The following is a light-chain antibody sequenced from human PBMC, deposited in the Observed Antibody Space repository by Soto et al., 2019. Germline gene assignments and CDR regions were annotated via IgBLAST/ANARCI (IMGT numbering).Light chain of an antibody. CDR3: AAWDDSLNGVV. CDR2: NNN. V-gene: IGLV1-44*01. J-gene: IGLJ2*01. CDR1: SSNIGTNT. Sequence: QSVLTQPPSASGTPGQRVTIFCSGSSSNIGTNTVSWYQQLPGTAPKLLIYNNNGRPSGVPDRFSGSKSGTSASLAISGLQSNDDADYYCAAWDDSLNGVVFGGGTKVTVL.